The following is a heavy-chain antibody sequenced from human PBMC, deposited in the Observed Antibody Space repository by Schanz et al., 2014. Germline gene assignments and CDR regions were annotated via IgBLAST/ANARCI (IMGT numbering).Heavy chain of an antibody. CDR3: ARDSNGDDGYRFWFDS. J-gene: IGHJ5*01. V-gene: IGHV3-48*01. CDR2: IRSSSTPI. Sequence: EVQLVESGGGWVQPGGSLRLSCAASGFTFSDYSMNWVRQAPGKGPEWVSYIRSSSTPIYYADSVKGRFTISRDNAKNSLYLLMNSLRAEDTAIYYCARDSNGDDGYRFWFDSWGQGILVTGSS. D-gene: IGHD4-17*01. CDR1: GFTFSDYS.